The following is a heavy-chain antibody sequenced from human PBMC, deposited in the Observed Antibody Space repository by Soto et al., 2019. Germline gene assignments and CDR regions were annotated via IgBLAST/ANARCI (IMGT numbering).Heavy chain of an antibody. CDR2: IYYNGGT. Sequence: SETLSLTCTVSGGSVNSGSHYWSWIRQSPGKGLEWIGYIYYNGGTNNNPSLKSRVTISVDKSKNQFSLRLSSVTAADTAVYYCARDLTGNAYGSFDSRGPGTLVTVSS. J-gene: IGHJ4*02. V-gene: IGHV4-61*01. D-gene: IGHD6-19*01. CDR1: GGSVNSGSHY. CDR3: ARDLTGNAYGSFDS.